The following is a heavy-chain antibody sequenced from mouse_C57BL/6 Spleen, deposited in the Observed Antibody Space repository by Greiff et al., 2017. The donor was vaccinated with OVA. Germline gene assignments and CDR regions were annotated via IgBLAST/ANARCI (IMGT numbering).Heavy chain of an antibody. CDR1: GYTFTDYY. CDR3: ARRVYYGNFDY. V-gene: IGHV1-26*01. D-gene: IGHD1-1*01. J-gene: IGHJ2*01. Sequence: VQLQQSGPELVKPGASVKISCKASGYTFTDYYMNWVKQSHGKSLEWIGDINPNNGGTSYNQKFKGKATLTVAKSSSTAYMELRSLTSEDSAVYYCARRVYYGNFDYWGQGTTLTVSS. CDR2: INPNNGGT.